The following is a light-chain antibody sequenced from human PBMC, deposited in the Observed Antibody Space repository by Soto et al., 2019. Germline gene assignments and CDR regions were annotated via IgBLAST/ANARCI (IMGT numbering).Light chain of an antibody. CDR2: RNN. J-gene: IGLJ2*01. V-gene: IGLV1-47*01. CDR3: ASWDDSLSGPV. Sequence: QSVLTLPPSASGTPGQRVTISCSGSSSNIGSNYVYWYQQLPGTAPKLLIYRNNQRPSGVPDRFSASKSGTSASLAIIGRRSEDEAEYYCASWDDSLSGPVFGGGTKLTVL. CDR1: SSNIGSNY.